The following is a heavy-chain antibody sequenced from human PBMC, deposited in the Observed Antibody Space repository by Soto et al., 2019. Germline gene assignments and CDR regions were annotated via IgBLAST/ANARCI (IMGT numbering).Heavy chain of an antibody. Sequence: QVQLVESGGGVVQPGRSLRLSCAASGFTFSSYGMHWVRQAPGKGLAWVAVIWYDGSNKYYADSVKGRFTISRDNSKNTLYLQMNSLRAEDTAVYYCARDMKKWGESYGMDVWGQGTTVTVSS. V-gene: IGHV3-33*01. D-gene: IGHD3-16*01. J-gene: IGHJ6*02. CDR3: ARDMKKWGESYGMDV. CDR1: GFTFSSYG. CDR2: IWYDGSNK.